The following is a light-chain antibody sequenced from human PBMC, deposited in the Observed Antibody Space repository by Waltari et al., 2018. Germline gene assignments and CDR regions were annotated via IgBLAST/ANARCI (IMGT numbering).Light chain of an antibody. CDR3: QNHERLPAT. J-gene: IGKJ1*01. V-gene: IGKV3-20*01. Sequence: ETVLTQSPGHLSLTSGERASLSCRASQSVSKYLPWYQQRPGQAPRLLIYAASTRATGIPDRFSGSGSGTDFSLTISRLEPEDFAVYYCQNHERLPATFGQGTKVEIK. CDR1: QSVSKY. CDR2: AAS.